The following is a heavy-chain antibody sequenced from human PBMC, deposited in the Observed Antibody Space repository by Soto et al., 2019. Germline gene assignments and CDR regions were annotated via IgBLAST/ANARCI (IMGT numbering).Heavy chain of an antibody. V-gene: IGHV3-30*18. D-gene: IGHD1-1*01. Sequence: GGSLRLSCAASGFTFSSYGMHWVRQAPGKGLEWVAVISYDGSNKYYADSVKGRFTISRDNSKNTLYLQMNSLRAEDTAVYYCAKARVRTVLFDYWGQGTLVTVSS. CDR2: ISYDGSNK. CDR1: GFTFSSYG. CDR3: AKARVRTVLFDY. J-gene: IGHJ4*02.